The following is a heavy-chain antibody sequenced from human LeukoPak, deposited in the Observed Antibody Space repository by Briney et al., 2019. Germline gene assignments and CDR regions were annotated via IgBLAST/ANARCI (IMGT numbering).Heavy chain of an antibody. CDR1: SGSISSYY. CDR3: ARYGSGSYSDDHFQH. CDR2: VYYSGST. V-gene: IGHV4-59*08. Sequence: SETLSLTCTVSSGSISSYYWSWIRQPPGGGLEWVGFVYYSGSTKYTPSLKSRVTISVDTSKNQFSLKLTSVTAADTAVYYCARYGSGSYSDDHFQHWGQGTLVTVSS. J-gene: IGHJ1*01. D-gene: IGHD3-10*01.